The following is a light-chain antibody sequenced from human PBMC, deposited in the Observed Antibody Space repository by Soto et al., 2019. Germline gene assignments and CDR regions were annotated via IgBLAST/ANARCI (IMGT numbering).Light chain of an antibody. Sequence: EIVLTQSPGTLSLSPGERATLSCRASQSVSSSSLAWYQQKPGQAPRFLIYGASTRATGIPDRFSGTGSGTDFTLTISRLEPEDFAVYYCQQYGTSPTTLGQATKVDIK. J-gene: IGKJ1*01. CDR2: GAS. CDR1: QSVSSSS. CDR3: QQYGTSPTT. V-gene: IGKV3-20*01.